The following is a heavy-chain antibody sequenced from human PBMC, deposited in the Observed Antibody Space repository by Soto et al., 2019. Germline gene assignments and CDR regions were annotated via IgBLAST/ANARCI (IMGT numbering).Heavy chain of an antibody. V-gene: IGHV3-30*04. Sequence: QVQLVESGGGVVQPGRSLRLSCAASGFTFRDYAMDWVRQAPGKGLEWVALMSYDGSDKSYADSVRGRFTISRDNSQNTXXLQMNDLGTEDTAVYYCARDRDDGDYMDMDDGLDVWGQGTTVIVSS. J-gene: IGHJ6*02. CDR1: GFTFRDYA. CDR3: ARDRDDGDYMDMDDGLDV. CDR2: MSYDGSDK. D-gene: IGHD2-21*02.